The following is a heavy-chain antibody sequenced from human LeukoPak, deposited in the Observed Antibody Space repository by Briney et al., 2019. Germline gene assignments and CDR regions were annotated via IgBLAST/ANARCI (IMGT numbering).Heavy chain of an antibody. J-gene: IGHJ4*02. D-gene: IGHD3-22*01. CDR1: GFTFSSYW. CDR3: AREREYYYDSSGYYYY. CDR2: IKQDGSEK. Sequence: GGSLRLSCAASGFTFSSYWMSWVRQAPGKGLEWVANIKQDGSEKYYVDSVKGRFTISRDNAKNSLYLQMNSLRAEDTAVYYCAREREYYYDSSGYYYYWGQGTLVTVSS. V-gene: IGHV3-7*01.